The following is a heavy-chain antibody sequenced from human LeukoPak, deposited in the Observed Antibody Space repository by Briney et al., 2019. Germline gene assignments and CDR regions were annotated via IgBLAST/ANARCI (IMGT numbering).Heavy chain of an antibody. CDR2: IIPIFGTA. CDR1: GGTFSSYA. Sequence: SVKVSCKASGGTFSSYAISWVRQAPGQGLEWMGGIIPIFGTAHYAQKFQGRVTIPADESTSTAYMELSSLRSEDTAVYYCARARGVFTVRGYYFDYWGQGTLVTVSS. D-gene: IGHD3-10*01. V-gene: IGHV1-69*13. J-gene: IGHJ4*02. CDR3: ARARGVFTVRGYYFDY.